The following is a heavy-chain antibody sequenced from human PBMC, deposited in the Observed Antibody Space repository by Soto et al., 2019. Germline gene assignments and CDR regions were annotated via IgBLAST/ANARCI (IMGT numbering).Heavy chain of an antibody. Sequence: PSETLSLTCTVSGGSVSSGIYYWSWIRQPPGKGLEWIGYIYYSGSTNYNPSLKSRVTISVDTSKNQFSLKLSSVTAADTAVYYCARDLFLGYDILTGYYKAPLSYYGMDVWGQGTTVTVS. CDR3: ARDLFLGYDILTGYYKAPLSYYGMDV. V-gene: IGHV4-61*01. J-gene: IGHJ6*02. CDR1: GGSVSSGIYY. CDR2: IYYSGST. D-gene: IGHD3-9*01.